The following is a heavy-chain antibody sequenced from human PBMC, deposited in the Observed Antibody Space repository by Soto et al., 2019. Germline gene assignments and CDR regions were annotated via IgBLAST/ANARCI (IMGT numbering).Heavy chain of an antibody. CDR3: ARAPRYYYSSGSSYYYGMDV. CDR2: IGTAGDT. D-gene: IGHD3-22*01. J-gene: IGHJ6*02. CDR1: GFTFSSYD. V-gene: IGHV3-13*01. Sequence: QPGGSLRLSCAASGFTFSSYDMHWVRQATGKGLEWVSAIGTAGDTYYPGSVKGRFTISRENAKNSLYLQMNSLRAGDTAVYYCARAPRYYYSSGSSYYYGMDVWGQGTTVTVSS.